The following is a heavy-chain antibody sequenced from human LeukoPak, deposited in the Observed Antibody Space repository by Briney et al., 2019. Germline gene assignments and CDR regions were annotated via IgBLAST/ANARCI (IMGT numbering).Heavy chain of an antibody. D-gene: IGHD6-13*01. CDR2: IYYKGNT. V-gene: IGHV4-39*07. CDR1: GGSISSRSYY. Sequence: SETLSLTCTVSGGSISSRSYYWGWIRQPPGKGLEWIGSIYYKGNTYLNPSLKSRVTISEDTSKNQFSLKLNSVTAADTAVYYCARPGYNSNRSFNWGQGTLVTVSS. J-gene: IGHJ4*02. CDR3: ARPGYNSNRSFN.